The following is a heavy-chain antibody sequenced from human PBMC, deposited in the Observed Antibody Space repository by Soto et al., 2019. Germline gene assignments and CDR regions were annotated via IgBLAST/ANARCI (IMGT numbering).Heavy chain of an antibody. D-gene: IGHD1-26*01. CDR2: IFYSGST. J-gene: IGHJ4*02. Sequence: QVQLQESGPGLVKPSQTLSLTCTVSGGSISSTGYFWTWIRQHPGKGLEWIGYIFYSGSTFHNPSLKSRVTISVDTSKNQFSLELRSVPAADTAVYYCAREAGSGDYFDYWGQGTLVTVSS. CDR1: GGSISSTGYF. CDR3: AREAGSGDYFDY. V-gene: IGHV4-31*03.